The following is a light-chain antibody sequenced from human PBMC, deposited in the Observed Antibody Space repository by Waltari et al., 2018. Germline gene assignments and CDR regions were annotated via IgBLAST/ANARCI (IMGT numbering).Light chain of an antibody. V-gene: IGKV3-20*01. Sequence: IVLTQSPFTLSLSPGVSATLSCRASQSVGRFLAWYQQKPGQAPRLLIYHASIRATGIPDRFSGSGSGTDFSLTISGLEPEDFAVYYCQKYVNLPATFGQGTKVEIK. CDR1: QSVGRF. CDR3: QKYVNLPAT. J-gene: IGKJ1*01. CDR2: HAS.